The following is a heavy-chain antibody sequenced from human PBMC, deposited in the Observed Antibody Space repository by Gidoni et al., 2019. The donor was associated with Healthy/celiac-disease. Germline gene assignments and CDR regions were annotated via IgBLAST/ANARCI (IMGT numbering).Heavy chain of an antibody. CDR3: SATPEHYYYGMDV. CDR2: IRSKANSYAT. J-gene: IGHJ6*02. D-gene: IGHD1-26*01. Sequence: EVQLVESGGGLVQPGGSLKLSCAASGFTFSGSAMHWVRQASGKGLEWVGRIRSKANSYATEDAASVKGRFTISRDDSKNTAYLQMNSLKTEDTAVYYCSATPEHYYYGMDVWGQGTTVTVSS. V-gene: IGHV3-73*02. CDR1: GFTFSGSA.